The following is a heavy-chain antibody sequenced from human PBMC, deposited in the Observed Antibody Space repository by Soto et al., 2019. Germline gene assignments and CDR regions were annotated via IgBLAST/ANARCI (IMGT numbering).Heavy chain of an antibody. CDR2: IYYSGST. D-gene: IGHD2-15*01. CDR3: AGGEMATTRWYYFDY. J-gene: IGHJ4*02. Sequence: SETLSLTCTVSGGSISSSSYYWGWIRQPPGKGLEWIGSIYYSGSTYYNPSLKSRVTISVDTSKNQFSLKLSSVTAADTAVYYCAGGEMATTRWYYFDYWGQGTLVTVSS. V-gene: IGHV4-39*01. CDR1: GGSISSSSYY.